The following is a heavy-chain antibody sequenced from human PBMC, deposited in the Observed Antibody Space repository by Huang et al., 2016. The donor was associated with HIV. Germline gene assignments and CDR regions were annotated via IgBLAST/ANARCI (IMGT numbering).Heavy chain of an antibody. CDR1: GFTFSSYS. Sequence: EVHLVESGGGLVQPGGSLRLSCAASGFTFSSYSRNWVRQTQGKGLDWVSYLRSTCSAKYYADSVKDRFTISRDKANNSLYLQMNSLRAEDAGVYFCAMGYGPFDFWGQGTLVTVSS. CDR2: LRSTCSAK. V-gene: IGHV3-48*01. J-gene: IGHJ4*02. D-gene: IGHD5-18*01. CDR3: AMGYGPFDF.